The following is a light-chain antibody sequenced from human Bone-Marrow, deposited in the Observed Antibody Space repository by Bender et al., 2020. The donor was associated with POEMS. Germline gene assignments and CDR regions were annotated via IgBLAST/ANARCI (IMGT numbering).Light chain of an antibody. CDR2: NDN. V-gene: IGLV3-21*02. CDR1: NIGSRD. CDR3: QVYNSTSDHPGV. Sequence: SYVLTQPPSVSVAPGQTARITCGGNNIGSRDVHWYLQKPGQAPVLVVYNDNDRPSGIPERFSGSNSGNTATLTISRVEAGDEADYYCQVYNSTSDHPGVFGGGTKLTVL. J-gene: IGLJ3*02.